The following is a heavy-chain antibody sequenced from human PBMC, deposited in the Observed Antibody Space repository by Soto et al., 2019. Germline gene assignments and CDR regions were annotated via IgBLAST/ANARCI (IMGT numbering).Heavy chain of an antibody. CDR1: GYTLTELS. J-gene: IGHJ3*02. D-gene: IGHD1-1*01. Sequence: ASVKVSCKVSGYTLTELSMHWVRQAPGKGLEWMGGFDPEDGETIYAQKFQGRVTMTEDTSTDTAYMELSSLRSEDTAVYYCATRMTTTQDDAFDIWGQGTMVTVSS. V-gene: IGHV1-24*01. CDR2: FDPEDGET. CDR3: ATRMTTTQDDAFDI.